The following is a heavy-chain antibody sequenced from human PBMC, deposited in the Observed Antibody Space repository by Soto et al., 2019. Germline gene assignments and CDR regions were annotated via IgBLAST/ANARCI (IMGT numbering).Heavy chain of an antibody. CDR3: AKASRLYSSSS. Sequence: GGSLRLSCAASGFTFSSYAISWVRPAPGKGLEWVSAISGSGGSTYYADSVKGRFTISRDNSKNTLYLQMNSLRAEDTAVYYCAKASRLYSSSSWGQGTLVTVSS. CDR2: ISGSGGST. D-gene: IGHD6-6*01. CDR1: GFTFSSYA. J-gene: IGHJ5*02. V-gene: IGHV3-23*01.